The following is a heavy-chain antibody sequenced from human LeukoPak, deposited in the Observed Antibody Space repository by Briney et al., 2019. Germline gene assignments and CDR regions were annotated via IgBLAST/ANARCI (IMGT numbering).Heavy chain of an antibody. CDR3: AKAKYCSAGTCYFDY. D-gene: IGHD2-15*01. J-gene: IGHJ4*02. V-gene: IGHV3-23*01. CDR2: ISSSGDST. CDR1: GFAFSSYA. Sequence: GGSLRLSCAASGFAFSSYAMSWVRQAPGKGLEWVSTISSSGDSTYYADSVKGRFTISRDNSKNTLYLQMSSLRAEDTAVYYCAKAKYCSAGTCYFDYWGQGTLVTVSS.